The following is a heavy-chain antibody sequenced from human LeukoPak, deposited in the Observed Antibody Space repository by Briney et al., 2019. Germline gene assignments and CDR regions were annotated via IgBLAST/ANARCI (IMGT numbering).Heavy chain of an antibody. J-gene: IGHJ6*02. CDR3: ARDQGGSDIVVVPAAPGYYGMDV. V-gene: IGHV3-21*01. Sequence: GGSLRLSCAASGFTFSSYSMNWVRQAPGKGLEWVSSISSSSSYIYYADSVKDRFTISRDNAKNSLYLQMNSLRAEDTAVYYCARDQGGSDIVVVPAAPGYYGMDVWGQGTTVTVSS. CDR2: ISSSSSYI. CDR1: GFTFSSYS. D-gene: IGHD2-2*01.